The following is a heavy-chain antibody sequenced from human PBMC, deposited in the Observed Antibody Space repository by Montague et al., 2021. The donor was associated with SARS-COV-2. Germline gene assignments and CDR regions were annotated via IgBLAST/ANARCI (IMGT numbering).Heavy chain of an antibody. Sequence: SLRLSCAASGFTFSSYSMNWVRQAPGKGPEWVSSISSSSSYIYYADSVKGRFTISRDNAKNSLYLQMNSLRAEDTAVYYCARVGGMEYCSGGNCYLDYWGQGTLVTVSA. J-gene: IGHJ4*02. V-gene: IGHV3-21*01. CDR2: ISSSSSYI. CDR3: ARVGGMEYCSGGNCYLDY. D-gene: IGHD2-15*01. CDR1: GFTFSSYS.